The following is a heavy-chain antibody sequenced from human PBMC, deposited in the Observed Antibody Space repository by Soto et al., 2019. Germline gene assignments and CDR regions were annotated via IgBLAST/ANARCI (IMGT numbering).Heavy chain of an antibody. Sequence: SETLSLTCTVSGGSISSYYWSWIRQPPGKGLEWIGYIYYSGSTNYNPSLKSRVTISVDTSKNQFSLKLSSVTAADTAVYYCARGEVRIDYWGQGTLVTV. V-gene: IGHV4-59*01. J-gene: IGHJ4*02. CDR2: IYYSGST. CDR3: ARGEVRIDY. CDR1: GGSISSYY.